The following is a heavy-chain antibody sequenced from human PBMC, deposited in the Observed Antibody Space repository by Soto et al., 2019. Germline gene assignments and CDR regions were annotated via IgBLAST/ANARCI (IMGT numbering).Heavy chain of an antibody. V-gene: IGHV1-3*01. D-gene: IGHD3-22*01. CDR1: GYTFTSYA. J-gene: IGHJ4*02. CDR2: MNAGNGNT. CDR3: ARTSGYYFFDS. Sequence: QVQLVQSGAEVKKPGASVKVSCKASGYTFTSYAMHLVRQAPGQRLEWMGWMNAGNGNTKYSQKVQGTVTITRATSPSPASMELSSLTSDDTAVYYCARTSGYYFFDSWGQGTLVTVSS.